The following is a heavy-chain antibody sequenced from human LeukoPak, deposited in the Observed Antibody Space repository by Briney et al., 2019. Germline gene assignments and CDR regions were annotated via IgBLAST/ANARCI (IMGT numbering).Heavy chain of an antibody. CDR3: ARDLATVTTTPWFDP. V-gene: IGHV3-11*04. Sequence: PGGSPRLSCAASGFTFSDYYMSWIRQAPGKGLEWVSYISSSGSTIYYADSVKGRFTISRDNAKNSLYLQMNSLRAEDTAVYYCARDLATVTTTPWFDPWGRGTLVTVSS. J-gene: IGHJ5*02. CDR1: GFTFSDYY. CDR2: ISSSGSTI. D-gene: IGHD4-17*01.